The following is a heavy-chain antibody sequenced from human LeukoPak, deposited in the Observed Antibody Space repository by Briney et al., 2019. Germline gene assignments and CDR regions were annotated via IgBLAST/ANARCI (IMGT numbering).Heavy chain of an antibody. J-gene: IGHJ5*02. CDR1: GFTFSSYG. CDR3: ARSYGGNRNWFDP. Sequence: GGSLRLSCAASGFTFSSYGIHWVRQAPGKGLEWVAVIWYDGSNKYYADSVKGRFTISRDNSKNTLYLQMNSLRAEDTAVYYCARSYGGNRNWFDPWGQGTLVTVSS. D-gene: IGHD4-23*01. CDR2: IWYDGSNK. V-gene: IGHV3-33*01.